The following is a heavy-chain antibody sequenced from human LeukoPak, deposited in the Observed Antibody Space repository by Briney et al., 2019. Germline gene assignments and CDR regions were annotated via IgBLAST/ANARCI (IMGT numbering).Heavy chain of an antibody. J-gene: IGHJ4*02. V-gene: IGHV3-21*01. CDR3: AGDTYYYDSSGFFY. D-gene: IGHD3-22*01. CDR1: GFSFENYN. CDR2: ISSSSSYI. Sequence: PGGSLRLSCAASGFSFENYNMNWVRQAPGKGLEWVSSISSSSSYIYYADSVKGRFTISRDNAKNSLYLQMNSLRAEDTAVYYCAGDTYYYDSSGFFYWGQGTLVTVSS.